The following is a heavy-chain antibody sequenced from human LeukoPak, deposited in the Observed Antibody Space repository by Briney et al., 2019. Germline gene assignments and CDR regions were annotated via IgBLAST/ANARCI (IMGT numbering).Heavy chain of an antibody. J-gene: IGHJ4*02. D-gene: IGHD7-27*01. CDR2: ISSSGGSRT. CDR3: AKDGGLWVSAHWGDS. Sequence: GGSLRLSCAASGFIFSDYYVSWIRQAPGKGLEWVSYISSSGGSRTYYADSVKGRFTISRDNAKNSLYLQMNSLRAEDTAVYYCAKDGGLWVSAHWGDSWGRGTLVTVSS. CDR1: GFIFSDYY. V-gene: IGHV3-11*01.